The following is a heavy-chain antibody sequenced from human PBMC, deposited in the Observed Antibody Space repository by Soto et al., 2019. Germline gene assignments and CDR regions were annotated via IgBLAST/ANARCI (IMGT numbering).Heavy chain of an antibody. CDR2: INWNGGST. V-gene: IGHV3-20*01. J-gene: IGHJ5*02. D-gene: IGHD2-15*01. CDR3: ARVRYCSGGSCYSRWFDP. Sequence: EVQLVESGGGVVRPGGSLRLSCAASGLPFDDYAMSWVRQLPGKGWGGALGINWNGGSTGYADFVKGRFTISRDNAKNSLYLQMNSLRAEDTALYHCARVRYCSGGSCYSRWFDPWGQGTLVTVSS. CDR1: GLPFDDYA.